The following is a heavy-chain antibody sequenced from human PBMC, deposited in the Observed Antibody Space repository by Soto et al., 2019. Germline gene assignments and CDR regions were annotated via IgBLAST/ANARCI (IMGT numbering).Heavy chain of an antibody. V-gene: IGHV4-30-4*01. J-gene: IGHJ4*02. Sequence: PSETLSLTCTVSGGSISSGDYYWNWIRQPPGKGLEWIGFIYYSGSTYYNPSLESRVTMSVDTSKNQFSLKLSSVTAADTAVYYCAREPYDYDRIGHFDYWGQGALVTVSS. CDR1: GGSISSGDYY. D-gene: IGHD3-22*01. CDR3: AREPYDYDRIGHFDY. CDR2: IYYSGST.